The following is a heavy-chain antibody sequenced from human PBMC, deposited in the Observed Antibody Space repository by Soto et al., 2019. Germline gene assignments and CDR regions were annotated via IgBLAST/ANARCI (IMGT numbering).Heavy chain of an antibody. Sequence: GESLKISCKGSGYSFATYWIGWVRQMPGKGLEWMGIIYPGDSDTRYSPSFQGQVTISADKSISTAYLQWSSLKASDTAMYYCATGGYCSSTSCYNFFDYWGQGALVTVSS. CDR1: GYSFATYW. J-gene: IGHJ4*02. CDR2: IYPGDSDT. CDR3: ATGGYCSSTSCYNFFDY. D-gene: IGHD2-2*02. V-gene: IGHV5-51*01.